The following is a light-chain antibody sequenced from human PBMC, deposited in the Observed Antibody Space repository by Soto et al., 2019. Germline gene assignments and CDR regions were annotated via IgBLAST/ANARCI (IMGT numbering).Light chain of an antibody. J-gene: IGKJ1*01. CDR2: AAS. Sequence: DIQMIESPCCLSASVGYRVTITCRASQSISSYLNWYQQKPGKAPNLMIYAASSLQSGFPSRFSGSGSGTDFTLTISCLQPQDFATYYGQQSSSTSPWTFGQGTKVDI. CDR1: QSISSY. CDR3: QQSSSTSPWT. V-gene: IGKV1-39*01.